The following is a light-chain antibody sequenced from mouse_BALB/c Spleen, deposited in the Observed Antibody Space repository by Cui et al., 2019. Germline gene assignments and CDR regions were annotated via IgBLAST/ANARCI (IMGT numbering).Light chain of an antibody. CDR3: QQWSSYPWT. CDR1: SSVSY. J-gene: IGKJ1*01. V-gene: IGKV4-55*01. CDR2: DTS. Sequence: QIVLTQSPATMSASPGEKVTMTCSASSSVSYMYWYQQKPGSSPRLLIYDTSNLASGVPVRFSGSGSGTSYSLTISRMEAEDAATYYCQQWSSYPWTFGGGTKLEIK.